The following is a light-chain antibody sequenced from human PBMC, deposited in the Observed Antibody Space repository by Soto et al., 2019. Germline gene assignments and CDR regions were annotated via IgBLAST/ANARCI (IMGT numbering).Light chain of an antibody. CDR2: DAS. CDR1: QDISKY. CDR3: QQYKSLLA. J-gene: IGKJ3*01. Sequence: DIPMTQSPSSLSASVGDRATITCQASQDISKYLNWYQQKPGKAPKLLIYDASNLETGGPSRFSGRGSGTNFTLTISRLQPEDIAKDYCQQYKSLLAFGPGTKVDIK. V-gene: IGKV1-33*01.